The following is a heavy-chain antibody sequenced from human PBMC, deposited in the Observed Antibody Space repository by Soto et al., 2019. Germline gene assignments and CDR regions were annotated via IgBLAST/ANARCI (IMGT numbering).Heavy chain of an antibody. CDR2: ISSSSSYI. V-gene: IGHV3-21*01. Sequence: PGGSLRLSCAASGFTFSSYSMNWVRQAPGKGLEWVSSISSSSSYIYYADSVKGRFTISRDNAKNSLYLQMNSLRAEDTAVYYCARDSLEDYDILTGSDYWGQGTLVTVSS. D-gene: IGHD3-9*01. J-gene: IGHJ4*02. CDR1: GFTFSSYS. CDR3: ARDSLEDYDILTGSDY.